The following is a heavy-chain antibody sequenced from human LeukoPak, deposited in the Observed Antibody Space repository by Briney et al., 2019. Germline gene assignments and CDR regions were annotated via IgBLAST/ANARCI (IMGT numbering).Heavy chain of an antibody. J-gene: IGHJ4*02. CDR1: GFTFSTYG. CDR3: AREDGYCSGGNCYSYFDS. CDR2: ISNDGSNK. D-gene: IGHD2-15*01. V-gene: IGHV3-30*03. Sequence: GGSLRLSCAASGFTFSTYGMHWVRQAPGKGLEWVVVISNDGSNKYYADSVKGRFTISRDNSKNTLFLQMKSLRAEDTAVYYCAREDGYCSGGNCYSYFDSWGQGTLVTVSS.